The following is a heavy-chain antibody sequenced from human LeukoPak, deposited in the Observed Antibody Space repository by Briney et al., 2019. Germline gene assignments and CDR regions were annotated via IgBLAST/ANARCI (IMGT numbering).Heavy chain of an antibody. CDR2: IYHSGST. CDR3: ARGPIYYYDSSGYPGWFDP. Sequence: SETLSLTCTVSGYSISSGYYWGWIRQPPGKGLEWIGSIYHSGSTYYNPSLKSRVTISVDTSKNQFSLKLSSVTAADTAVYYCARGPIYYYDSSGYPGWFDPWGQGTLVTVSS. D-gene: IGHD3-22*01. CDR1: GYSISSGYY. J-gene: IGHJ5*02. V-gene: IGHV4-38-2*02.